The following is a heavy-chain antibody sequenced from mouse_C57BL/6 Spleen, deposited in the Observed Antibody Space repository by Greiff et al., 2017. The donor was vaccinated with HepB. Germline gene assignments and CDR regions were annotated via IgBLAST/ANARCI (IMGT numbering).Heavy chain of an antibody. CDR2: IHPNSGST. J-gene: IGHJ4*01. D-gene: IGHD2-4*01. CDR3: ARLGDYDKAYAMDY. V-gene: IGHV1-64*01. Sequence: QVQLQQPGAELVKPGASVKLSCKASGYTFTSYWMHWVKQRPGQGLEWIGMIHPNSGSTNYNEKFKSKATLTVDKSSSTAYMQLSSLTSEDSAVYYCARLGDYDKAYAMDYWGQGTSVTVSS. CDR1: GYTFTSYW.